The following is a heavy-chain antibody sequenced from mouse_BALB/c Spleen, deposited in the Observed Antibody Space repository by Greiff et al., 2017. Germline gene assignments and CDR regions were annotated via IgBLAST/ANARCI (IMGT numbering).Heavy chain of an antibody. D-gene: IGHD2-1*01. CDR2: ISYSGST. Sequence: EVQLQESGPGLVKPSQSLSLTCTVTGYSITSDYAWNWIRQFPGNKLEWMGYISYSGSTSYNPSLKSRISITRDTSKNQFFLQLNSVTTEDTATYYCARSYGNGAMDYWGQGTSVTVSS. CDR1: GYSITSDYA. V-gene: IGHV3-2*02. J-gene: IGHJ4*01. CDR3: ARSYGNGAMDY.